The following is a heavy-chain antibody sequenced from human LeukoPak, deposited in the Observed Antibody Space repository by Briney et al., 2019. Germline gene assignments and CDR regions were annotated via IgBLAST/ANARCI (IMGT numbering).Heavy chain of an antibody. J-gene: IGHJ6*03. CDR3: AKERTLYYYYMDV. D-gene: IGHD2-2*01. CDR2: IRYDGSNK. V-gene: IGHV3-30*02. Sequence: GGSLRLSCAASGFTFSSYGMHWFRQAPGKGLEWVAFIRYDGSNKYYADSVKGRFTISRDNSKNTLYLQMNSLRAEDTAVYYCAKERTLYYYYMDVWGKGTTVTVSS. CDR1: GFTFSSYG.